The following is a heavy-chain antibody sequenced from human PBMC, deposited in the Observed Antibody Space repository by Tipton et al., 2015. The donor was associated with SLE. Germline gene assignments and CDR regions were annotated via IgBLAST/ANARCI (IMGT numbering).Heavy chain of an antibody. V-gene: IGHV4-31*03. CDR3: ARGRSSSPPYYYYYMDV. J-gene: IGHJ6*03. CDR2: IYYSGST. CDR1: GGSISSGGYY. Sequence: TLSLTCTVSGGSISSGGYYWGWIRQHPGKGLEWIGYIYYSGSTYYNPSLKSRVTISVDTSKNQFSLKLSSVTAAATAVYYCARGRSSSPPYYYYYMDVWGKGTTVTVSS. D-gene: IGHD6-13*01.